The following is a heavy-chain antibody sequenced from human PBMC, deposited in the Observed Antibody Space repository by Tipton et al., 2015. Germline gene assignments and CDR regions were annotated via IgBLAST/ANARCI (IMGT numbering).Heavy chain of an antibody. CDR2: IHHSGVT. Sequence: TLSLTCTVSGGSINSYYWNWIRQPPGKGLEYLGFIHHSGVTKYNPSLKSRVTISLDTSKTQFSLKLSSVTAADTAVYYCARGPFLEWLSNNPTKFSFDNWGQGTLVTVSS. J-gene: IGHJ4*02. CDR3: ARGPFLEWLSNNPTKFSFDN. CDR1: GGSINSYY. V-gene: IGHV4-59*12. D-gene: IGHD3-3*02.